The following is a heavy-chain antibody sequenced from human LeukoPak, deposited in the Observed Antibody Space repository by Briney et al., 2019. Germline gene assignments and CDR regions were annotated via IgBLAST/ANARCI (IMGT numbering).Heavy chain of an antibody. CDR3: AKDRVAAAGTWGYNLFDP. J-gene: IGHJ5*02. V-gene: IGHV3-23*01. Sequence: PGGSLRLSCAASGFTYNSYDISGVRQAPGKGLEWVSAISGSGGSTYYADSVKGRFTISRDNSKNTLYLQMNSLRAEDTAVYYCAKDRVAAAGTWGYNLFDPWGQGTLVTVSS. CDR2: ISGSGGST. D-gene: IGHD6-13*01. CDR1: GFTYNSYD.